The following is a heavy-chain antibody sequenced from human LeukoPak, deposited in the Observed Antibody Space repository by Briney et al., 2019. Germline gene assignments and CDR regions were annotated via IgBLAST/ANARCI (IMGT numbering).Heavy chain of an antibody. V-gene: IGHV4-59*01. CDR3: ARCRYSSSPDFEF. J-gene: IGHJ4*02. CDR1: GGSISSYY. Sequence: PSETLSLTCIASGGSISSYYWSWIRQPPGKGLEWIGYIYYTGGTNYNPSLKSRVTISADTSKNQFSLTLNSVTSADTAVYYCARCRYSSSPDFEFWGQGSLVTVSS. D-gene: IGHD6-13*01. CDR2: IYYTGGT.